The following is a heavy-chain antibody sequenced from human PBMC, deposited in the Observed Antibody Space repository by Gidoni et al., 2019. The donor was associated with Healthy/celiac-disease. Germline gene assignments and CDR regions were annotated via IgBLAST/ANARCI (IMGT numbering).Heavy chain of an antibody. CDR2: MSGSGGST. CDR1: GFTFSSCD. V-gene: IGHV3-23*01. Sequence: EVQLLESGGGLVQPGGYLRLSCAASGFTFSSCDMGWVRQAPGKGLEWVSAMSGSGGSTYYADSVKGRFTISRDNSKNTLYLQMNSLRAEDTAVYYCAKPGEPWFGDDYWGQGTLVTVSS. CDR3: AKPGEPWFGDDY. D-gene: IGHD3-10*01. J-gene: IGHJ4*02.